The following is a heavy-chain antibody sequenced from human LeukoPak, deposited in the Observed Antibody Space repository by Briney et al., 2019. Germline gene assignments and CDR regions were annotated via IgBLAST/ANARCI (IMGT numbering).Heavy chain of an antibody. V-gene: IGHV2-5*01. D-gene: IGHD4-17*01. J-gene: IGHJ5*02. CDR3: AHFSTTMTTGYFDP. CDR2: TYWNEDN. CDR1: VFSLTTSGVG. Sequence: SGPTLVNPTQTLTLTCSFSVFSLTTSGVGVTWIRQPPGKPLEWVALTYWNEDNRYSPSLGTRLTLTRDASENQVVLTMTNVNPADTATYYCAHFSTTMTTGYFDPWGPGVPVTVSS.